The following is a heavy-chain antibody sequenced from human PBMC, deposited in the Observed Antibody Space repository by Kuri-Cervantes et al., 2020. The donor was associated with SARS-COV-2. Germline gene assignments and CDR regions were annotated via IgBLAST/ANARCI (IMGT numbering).Heavy chain of an antibody. Sequence: GESLKISCAASGFTFSSYAMSWVRQAPGKGLEWVSAISGSGGSTYYADSVKGWFTISRDNSKNTLYLQMNSLRAEDTAVYYCARTATTEFDYWGQGTLVTVSS. CDR2: ISGSGGST. V-gene: IGHV3-23*01. CDR3: ARTATTEFDY. D-gene: IGHD4-17*01. J-gene: IGHJ4*02. CDR1: GFTFSSYA.